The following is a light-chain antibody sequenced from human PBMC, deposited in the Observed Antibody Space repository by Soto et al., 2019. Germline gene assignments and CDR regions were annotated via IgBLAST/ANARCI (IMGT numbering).Light chain of an antibody. CDR3: QQYNNWPPGKYT. V-gene: IGKV3-15*01. CDR2: GAS. Sequence: EIMMTQSQATLSVSPGERATLSCRASQSVSSNLAWYQQKPGQAPRLLIYGASTRATGIPTRFSGSGSGTEFTLTISSLQSEDFAVYYCQQYNNWPPGKYTFGQGTKLESK. J-gene: IGKJ2*01. CDR1: QSVSSN.